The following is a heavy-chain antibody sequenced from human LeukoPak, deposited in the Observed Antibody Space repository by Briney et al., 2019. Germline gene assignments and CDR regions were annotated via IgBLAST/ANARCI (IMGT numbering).Heavy chain of an antibody. CDR1: GYTFTNHY. CDR2: ISPSGDKT. D-gene: IGHD3-10*01. CDR3: AREGFYGRELFPAFDY. J-gene: IGHJ4*02. Sequence: GASVKVSCKASGYTFTNHYMHWVRQAPGQGLEWLGLISPSGDKTWNAQKFQGRVTMTRDTSTSTVNMELSNLRSEDTAVYYCAREGFYGRELFPAFDYWGQGTLVTVSS. V-gene: IGHV1-46*01.